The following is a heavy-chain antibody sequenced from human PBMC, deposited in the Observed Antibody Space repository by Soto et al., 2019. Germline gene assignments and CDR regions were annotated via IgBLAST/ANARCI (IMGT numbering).Heavy chain of an antibody. V-gene: IGHV4-31*03. D-gene: IGHD5-18*01. Sequence: QVQLQESGPVLVKPSQTLSLTCTVSGGSISSDGYYWTWIRQHPGKGLEWIGYIYYSGSTYYNPSLESRITISVDTSKNQFSLKLSSVTAADTAVYYCAGGYSYANWLDPWGQGTLVTVSS. CDR2: IYYSGST. CDR1: GGSISSDGYY. J-gene: IGHJ5*02. CDR3: AGGYSYANWLDP.